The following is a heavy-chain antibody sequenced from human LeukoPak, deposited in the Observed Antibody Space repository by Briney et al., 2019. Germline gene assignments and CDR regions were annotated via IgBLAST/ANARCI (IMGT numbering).Heavy chain of an antibody. V-gene: IGHV4-59*01. CDR2: IFYSGST. J-gene: IGHJ3*02. CDR3: AGGGRGAFDI. CDR1: GGSITIYY. Sequence: SETLSLTRTLSGGSITIYYWSWIRHHPGKGLEWIGHIFYSGSTNYNPSLKSRVTISVDTSKNQFSLKLSSVTAADTAVYYCAGGGRGAFDIWGQGTMVTVSS. D-gene: IGHD2-15*01.